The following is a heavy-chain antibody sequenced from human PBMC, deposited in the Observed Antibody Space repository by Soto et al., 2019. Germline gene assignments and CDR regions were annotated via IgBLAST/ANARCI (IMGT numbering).Heavy chain of an antibody. Sequence: GGSLRLSXAASGFTFSDYGMGWVRQAPGKGLEWVSAISGSGSTFYADSVKGRFTISRDNSKNTLYLQMNSLRAEDTAVYHCAKDYLRWAQSWGQGTLVTVSS. CDR3: AKDYLRWAQS. CDR1: GFTFSDYG. J-gene: IGHJ5*02. CDR2: ISGSGST. D-gene: IGHD1-26*01. V-gene: IGHV3-23*01.